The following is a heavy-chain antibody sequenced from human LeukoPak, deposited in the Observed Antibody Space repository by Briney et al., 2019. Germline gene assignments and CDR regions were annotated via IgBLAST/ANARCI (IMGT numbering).Heavy chain of an antibody. CDR1: GGSISSYY. Sequence: PSETLSLTCTVSGGSISSYYGSWIRQPAGKGLEWIGRIYTSGSTNYNPSLKSRVTMSVDTSKNQFSLKLSSVTAADTAVYYCAREAVYRNSPPPPFFDYWGQGTLVTVSS. J-gene: IGHJ4*02. CDR2: IYTSGST. D-gene: IGHD4-4*01. V-gene: IGHV4-4*07. CDR3: AREAVYRNSPPPPFFDY.